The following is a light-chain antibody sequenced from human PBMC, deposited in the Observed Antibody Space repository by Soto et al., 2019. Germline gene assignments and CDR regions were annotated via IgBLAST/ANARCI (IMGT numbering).Light chain of an antibody. CDR1: QDIASW. Sequence: DIRLPQSSSSVAECQGDIVSMTCRASQDIASWLAWYQQRPGKAPVLLIFGASILQSGVSSRFSGSGAGTEFNLTINSLQPEEFGVYYCQQAHNLPVTFGRGTKVDIK. J-gene: IGKJ4*01. CDR3: QQAHNLPVT. CDR2: GAS. V-gene: IGKV1-12*01.